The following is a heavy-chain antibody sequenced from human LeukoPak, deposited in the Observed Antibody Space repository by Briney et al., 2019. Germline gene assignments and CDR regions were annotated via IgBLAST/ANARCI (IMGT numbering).Heavy chain of an antibody. V-gene: IGHV3-48*03. CDR3: ARGWRWLDF. CDR1: GFTFSSYE. J-gene: IGHJ4*02. CDR2: ISSSGSTK. Sequence: PGGSLRLSCAASGFTFSSYEMNWVRQAPGKVLEWVSYISSSGSTKYYADSVKGRFTISRDNAKNSLYLQMNSLRAEDTAVYYCARGWRWLDFWGQGTLVTVSS. D-gene: IGHD5-24*01.